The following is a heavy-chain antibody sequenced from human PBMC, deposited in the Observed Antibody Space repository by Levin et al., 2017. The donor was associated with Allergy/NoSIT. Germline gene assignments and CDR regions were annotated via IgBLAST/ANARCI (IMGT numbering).Heavy chain of an antibody. J-gene: IGHJ4*02. V-gene: IGHV3-23*01. CDR1: GFTFSSYA. CDR2: ISGSGGST. D-gene: IGHD5-24*01. CDR3: AKGEMATTKAPFDS. Sequence: GESLKISCAASGFTFSSYAMSWVRQAPGKGLEWVSAISGSGGSTYYADSVKGRFTISRDNSKNMLYLQMNSLRAEDTAVYYCAKGEMATTKAPFDSWGQGTLVTVSS.